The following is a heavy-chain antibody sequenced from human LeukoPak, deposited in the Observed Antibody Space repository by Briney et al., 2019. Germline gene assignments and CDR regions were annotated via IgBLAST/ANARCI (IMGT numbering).Heavy chain of an antibody. CDR2: ISYDGSNK. D-gene: IGHD2-15*01. Sequence: GGSLRLSCTASGFTFGDYAMSWIRQAPGKGLEWVAVISYDGSNKYYADSVKGRFTISRDNSKNTLYLQMNSLRAEDTAVYYCARGSRDAFDIWGQGTMVTVSS. CDR1: GFTFGDYA. V-gene: IGHV3-30-3*01. CDR3: ARGSRDAFDI. J-gene: IGHJ3*02.